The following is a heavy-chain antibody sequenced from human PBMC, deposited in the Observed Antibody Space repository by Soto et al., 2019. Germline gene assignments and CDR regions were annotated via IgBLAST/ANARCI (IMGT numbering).Heavy chain of an antibody. CDR3: AKDIWVVVVAATYRTTDAFDI. V-gene: IGHV3-23*01. CDR2: ISGSGGST. Sequence: GGSLRLSCAASGFTFSSYAMSWVRQAPGKGLEWVSAISGSGGSTYYADSVKGRFTISRDNSKNTLYLQMNSLRAEDTAVYYCAKDIWVVVVAATYRTTDAFDIWGQGTMVTVSS. CDR1: GFTFSSYA. D-gene: IGHD2-15*01. J-gene: IGHJ3*02.